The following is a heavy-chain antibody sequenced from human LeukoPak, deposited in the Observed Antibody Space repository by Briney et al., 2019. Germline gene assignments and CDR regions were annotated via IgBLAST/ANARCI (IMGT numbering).Heavy chain of an antibody. V-gene: IGHV3-7*04. CDR2: IKQDGSEK. D-gene: IGHD6-13*01. J-gene: IGHJ4*02. CDR1: GFTFSSYW. CDR3: ARAGRAIAAAEDY. Sequence: PGGSLRLSCAASGFTFSSYWMSWVRQAPGKGLEWVANIKQDGSEKYYVDSVKGRFTISRDNAKNSLYLQMNSLRAEDTAVYYCARAGRAIAAAEDYWGQGTLVTVSS.